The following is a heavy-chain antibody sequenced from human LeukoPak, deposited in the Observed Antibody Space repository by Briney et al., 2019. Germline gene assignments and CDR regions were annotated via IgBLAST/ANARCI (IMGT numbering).Heavy chain of an antibody. J-gene: IGHJ6*02. CDR2: IIPILGIA. CDR3: ARDRREEWLEQYYYYGMDV. V-gene: IGHV1-69*04. D-gene: IGHD1/OR15-1a*01. Sequence: PSVKVSCKASGGTFSSYAISWVRQAPGQGLEWMGRIIPILGIANYAQKFQGRVTITADKSTSTAYMELSSLRSEDTAVYYCARDRREEWLEQYYYYGMDVWGQGTTVTVSS. CDR1: GGTFSSYA.